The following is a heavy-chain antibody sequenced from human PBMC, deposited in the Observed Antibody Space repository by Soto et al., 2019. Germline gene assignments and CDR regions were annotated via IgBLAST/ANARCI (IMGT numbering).Heavy chain of an antibody. CDR2: VIPLFGTA. J-gene: IGHJ4*02. CDR1: GVTFSSET. Sequence: QVQLVQSGADVKKPGSSVKVSCQASGVTFSSETLGWVRQSPGQGLEWVGGVIPLFGTASYAQKFQGRVTITADESTCTVYMELRSLRSDDTAVYFCATELGENPASPFDAWGQGTLVTVSS. V-gene: IGHV1-69*01. CDR3: ATELGENPASPFDA. D-gene: IGHD3-10*01.